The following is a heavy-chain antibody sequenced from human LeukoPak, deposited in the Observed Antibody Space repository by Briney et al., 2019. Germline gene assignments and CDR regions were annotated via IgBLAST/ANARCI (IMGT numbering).Heavy chain of an antibody. CDR3: ARAPGEGWFDP. V-gene: IGHV3-7*04. Sequence: GGSLRLSCAASGFTFSSYWMSWVRQAPGKGLEWVASIKQDGSEKYYVDSVRGRFTISRDNAKNSLYLQMNSLRAEDTALYYCARAPGEGWFDPWGQGTLVTVSS. CDR1: GFTFSSYW. J-gene: IGHJ5*02. CDR2: IKQDGSEK. D-gene: IGHD4-17*01.